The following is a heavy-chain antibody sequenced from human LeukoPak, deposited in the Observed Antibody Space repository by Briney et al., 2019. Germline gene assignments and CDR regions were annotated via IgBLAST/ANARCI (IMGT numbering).Heavy chain of an antibody. J-gene: IGHJ4*02. Sequence: GGSLRLSCAASGLTFSSYGMHWVRQAPGKGLEWVAFIRYDGKNKYYADSVKGRFTISRDNAKKSLYLQMNSLRAEDTAVYYCARASGNEGYWGQGTLVTVSS. D-gene: IGHD4-23*01. CDR3: ARASGNEGY. V-gene: IGHV3-30*02. CDR2: IRYDGKNK. CDR1: GLTFSSYG.